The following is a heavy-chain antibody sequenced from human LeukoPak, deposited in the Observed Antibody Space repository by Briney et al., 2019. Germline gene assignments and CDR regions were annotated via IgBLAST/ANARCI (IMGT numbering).Heavy chain of an antibody. CDR3: ARSLVSGSYHLDH. CDR2: INPNSGGT. Sequence: LGASVKVSCKASGYTFTGYYMHWVRQAPGQGLEWMGWINPNSGGTNYAQKFQGRVTMTRDMSTSTVYMELSSLRSEDTAVYYCARSLVSGSYHLDHWGQGTLVTVSS. D-gene: IGHD1-26*01. CDR1: GYTFTGYY. V-gene: IGHV1-2*03. J-gene: IGHJ4*02.